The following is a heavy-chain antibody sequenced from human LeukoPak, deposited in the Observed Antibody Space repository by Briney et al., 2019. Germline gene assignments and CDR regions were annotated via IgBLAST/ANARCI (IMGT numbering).Heavy chain of an antibody. J-gene: IGHJ4*02. CDR3: ARGPGLWRYYGDYLKDY. CDR2: INHSGST. D-gene: IGHD4-17*01. CDR1: GGSFSGYY. Sequence: KPSETLSLTCAVYGGSFSGYYWSWIRQPPGKGLEWIREINHSGSTNYNPSLKSRVTISVDTSKNQFSLKLSSVTAADTAVYYCARGPGLWRYYGDYLKDYWGQGTLVTVSS. V-gene: IGHV4-34*01.